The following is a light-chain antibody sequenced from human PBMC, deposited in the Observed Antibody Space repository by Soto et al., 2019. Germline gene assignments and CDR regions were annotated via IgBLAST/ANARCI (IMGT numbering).Light chain of an antibody. CDR1: QSLLNSNGYNY. V-gene: IGKV2-28*01. Sequence: DIVLTQSPLSLSVTPGEPASISCRSSQSLLNSNGYNYLDWYLQKPGQSPKLLIYWGSDRASGVLDRFSGSGSGTDFTLKISRVEAEDVGIYYCMQALQTPPYTFGQGTKLEIK. J-gene: IGKJ2*01. CDR3: MQALQTPPYT. CDR2: WGS.